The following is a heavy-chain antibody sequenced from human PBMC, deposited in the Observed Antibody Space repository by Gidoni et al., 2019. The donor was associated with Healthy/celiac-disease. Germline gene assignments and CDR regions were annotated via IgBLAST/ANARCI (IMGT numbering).Heavy chain of an antibody. J-gene: IGHJ4*02. V-gene: IGHV3-23*01. D-gene: IGHD6-13*01. CDR2: ISGSGGST. CDR3: AKLGGAAAGTVPNDD. CDR1: GFTFSSYA. Sequence: VQLLESGGGLVQPGGSPRISRAASGFTFSSYAMSWVRQAPGKGLEWVSAISGSGGSTYYADSVKGRFTISRDNSKNTLYLQMNSLRAEDTAVYYCAKLGGAAAGTVPNDDWGQGTLVTVSS.